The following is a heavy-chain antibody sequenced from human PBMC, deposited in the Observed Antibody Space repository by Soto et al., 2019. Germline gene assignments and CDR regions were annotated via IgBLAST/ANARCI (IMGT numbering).Heavy chain of an antibody. CDR3: ARLQLGTYDAFDI. CDR1: GFTVSSNY. V-gene: IGHV3-53*01. J-gene: IGHJ3*02. D-gene: IGHD7-27*01. CDR2: IYSGGST. Sequence: GGSLRLSCAASGFTVSSNYMSWVRQAPGNGLEWVSVIYSGGSTYYADSVKGRFTISRDNSKNTLYLQMNSLRAEDTAVYYCARLQLGTYDAFDIWGQGTMVTVSS.